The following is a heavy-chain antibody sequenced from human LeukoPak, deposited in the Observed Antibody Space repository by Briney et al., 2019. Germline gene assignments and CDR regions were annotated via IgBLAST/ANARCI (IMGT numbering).Heavy chain of an antibody. Sequence: PGGSLGLSCAAPGFTFSKYWMLWVRQAPGKGLESVSRINTDGTVTTYADSVKGRFTVSRDNADNTMFLQMNSVRDEDTAVYYCATKQWLAPPPDSWGQGTPVTVSS. V-gene: IGHV3-74*01. CDR3: ATKQWLAPPPDS. CDR2: INTDGTVT. D-gene: IGHD6-19*01. CDR1: GFTFSKYW. J-gene: IGHJ4*02.